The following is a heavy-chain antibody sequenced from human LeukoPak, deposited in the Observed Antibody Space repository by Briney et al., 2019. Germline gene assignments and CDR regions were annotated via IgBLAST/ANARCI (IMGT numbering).Heavy chain of an antibody. CDR3: ARGYGYGPTFDY. Sequence: SVKVSCKASGGTFSSYAISWVRQAPGQGLEWMGGIIPIFGTANYAQKFQGRVTITADESTSTAYMELSSLRSGDTAVYYCARGYGYGPTFDYWGQGTLVTVSS. CDR2: IIPIFGTA. V-gene: IGHV1-69*13. CDR1: GGTFSSYA. D-gene: IGHD5-18*01. J-gene: IGHJ4*02.